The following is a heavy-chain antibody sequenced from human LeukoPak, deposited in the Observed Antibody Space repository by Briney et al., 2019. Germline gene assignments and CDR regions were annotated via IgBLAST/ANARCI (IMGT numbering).Heavy chain of an antibody. CDR3: ARDSGPLVVVPAAIRVGSWFDP. D-gene: IGHD2-2*01. Sequence: SETLSLTCTVSGGSISSSSYYWGWIRQPPGKGLEWIGSIYYSGSTYYNPSLKSRVTISVDTSKNQFSLKLSSVTAADTTVYYCARDSGPLVVVPAAIRVGSWFDPWGQGTLVTVSS. CDR1: GGSISSSSYY. J-gene: IGHJ5*02. CDR2: IYYSGST. V-gene: IGHV4-39*07.